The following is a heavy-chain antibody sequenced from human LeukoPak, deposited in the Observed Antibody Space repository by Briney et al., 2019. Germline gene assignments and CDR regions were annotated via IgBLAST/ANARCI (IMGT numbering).Heavy chain of an antibody. D-gene: IGHD3-22*01. CDR3: ARRITYFYDSSGYGGLDL. V-gene: IGHV4-31*03. J-gene: IGHJ2*01. CDR2: IYYSGST. CDR1: GGSISSGGYY. Sequence: KPSETLSLTCTVSGGSISSGGYYWSWIRQHPGKGLEWIGYIYYSGSTYYNPSLKSRVTISVDTSKNQFSLKLSSVTAADTAVYYCARRITYFYDSSGYGGLDLWGRGTLVTVSS.